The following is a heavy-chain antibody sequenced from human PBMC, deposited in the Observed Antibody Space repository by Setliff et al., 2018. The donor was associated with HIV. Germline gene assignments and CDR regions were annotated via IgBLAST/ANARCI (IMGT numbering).Heavy chain of an antibody. V-gene: IGHV4-59*12. CDR3: TRNAPAYELDY. J-gene: IGHJ4*02. CDR2: TYNSENI. D-gene: IGHD5-12*01. CDR1: NGSINDYY. Sequence: ETLSLTCSMSNGSINDYYWSWIRQSPGKGLEWIGSTYNSENINYNPSLKSRVTVSVDTSKNQFSLRLTSVTAVDTAVYYCTRNAPAYELDYWGQGTLVTVSS.